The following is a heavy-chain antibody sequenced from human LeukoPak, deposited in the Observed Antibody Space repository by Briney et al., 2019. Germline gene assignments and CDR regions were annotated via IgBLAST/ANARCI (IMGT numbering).Heavy chain of an antibody. CDR2: IWYDGSNK. D-gene: IGHD6-19*01. V-gene: IGHV3-33*06. J-gene: IGHJ4*02. Sequence: GRSLRLSCAASGFTFSSYGMHWVRQAPGKGLEWVAVIWYDGSNKYYADSVKGRFIISRDNSKNTLYLQMNSLRAEDTAVYYCAKDRGKQWLVPLGDFWGQGTLVTVSS. CDR3: AKDRGKQWLVPLGDF. CDR1: GFTFSSYG.